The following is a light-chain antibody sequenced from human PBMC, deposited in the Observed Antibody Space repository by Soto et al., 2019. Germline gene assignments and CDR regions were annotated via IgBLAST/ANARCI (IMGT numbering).Light chain of an antibody. Sequence: DIQMTQFPSTLSASVGDRVTITCRASRSVNSWLAWYQQKPGKPPKLLIYKASTLEIGVPSRFSGSGSGTQFTLTINNLQPDDFATYYCQEYIGGSSLTFGGGTKVETK. J-gene: IGKJ4*01. CDR3: QEYIGGSSLT. V-gene: IGKV1-5*03. CDR2: KAS. CDR1: RSVNSW.